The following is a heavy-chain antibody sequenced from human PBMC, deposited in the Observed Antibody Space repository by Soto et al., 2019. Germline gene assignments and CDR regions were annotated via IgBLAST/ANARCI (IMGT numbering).Heavy chain of an antibody. D-gene: IGHD3-3*01. CDR2: IYHSGST. CDR3: ARAWYYDFWSGYYYFDY. J-gene: IGHJ4*02. Sequence: TLSLTCAVSGGSISSGGYSWSWIRQPPGKGLEWIGYIYHSGSTYYNPSLKSRVTISVDRSKNQFSLKLSSVTAADTAVYYCARAWYYDFWSGYYYFDYWGQGTLVTVSS. CDR1: GGSISSGGYS. V-gene: IGHV4-30-2*01.